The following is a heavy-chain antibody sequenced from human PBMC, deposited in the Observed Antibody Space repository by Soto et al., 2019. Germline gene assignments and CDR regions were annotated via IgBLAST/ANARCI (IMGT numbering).Heavy chain of an antibody. Sequence: ASVNVSCKSSGYTFTSYCISWVRQAPGQGLEWMGWISAYNGNTNYAQKLQGRVTMTTDTSTSTAYMELRSLRSDDTAVYYCARDLGRYCTNGVCYDYWGQGTLVTVSS. J-gene: IGHJ4*02. V-gene: IGHV1-18*04. CDR1: GYTFTSYC. CDR2: ISAYNGNT. D-gene: IGHD2-8*01. CDR3: ARDLGRYCTNGVCYDY.